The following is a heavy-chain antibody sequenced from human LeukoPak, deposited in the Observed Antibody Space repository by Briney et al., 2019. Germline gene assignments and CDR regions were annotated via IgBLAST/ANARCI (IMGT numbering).Heavy chain of an antibody. CDR3: ARSDYGEEYEYWYFDL. J-gene: IGHJ2*01. CDR2: INHSGST. D-gene: IGHD4-17*01. V-gene: IGHV4-34*01. Sequence: SETLSLTCAVYGGSFSGYYWSWIRQPPGKGLEWIGEINHSGSTNYNPSLKSRVTISVDTSKNQFSLKLSSVTAADTAVYYCARSDYGEEYEYWYFDLWGRSTLVTVSS. CDR1: GGSFSGYY.